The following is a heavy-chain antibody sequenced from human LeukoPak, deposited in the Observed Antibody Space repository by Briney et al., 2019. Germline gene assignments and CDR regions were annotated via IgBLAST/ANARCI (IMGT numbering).Heavy chain of an antibody. CDR1: GGSISSGGYY. CDR3: ASSKVVVTPHFDY. Sequence: SETLSLTCTVSGGSISSGGYYWSWIRQHPGKGLEWIGYIYYSGSTNYNPSLKSRVTISVDKSKNQFSLKLSSVTAADTAVYYCASSKVVVTPHFDYWGQGTLVTVSS. V-gene: IGHV4-31*03. J-gene: IGHJ4*02. D-gene: IGHD3-22*01. CDR2: IYYSGST.